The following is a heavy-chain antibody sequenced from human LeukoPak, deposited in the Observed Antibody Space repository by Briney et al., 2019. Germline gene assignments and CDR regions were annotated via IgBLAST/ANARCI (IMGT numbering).Heavy chain of an antibody. D-gene: IGHD2/OR15-2a*01. V-gene: IGHV1-2*02. J-gene: IGHJ4*02. CDR3: ARSGNRRSIFDY. CDR2: INPNSGGT. Sequence: ASVKVSCKASGYTFTSYYMHWVRQAPGQGLEWMGWINPNSGGTNYAQKFQGRVTMTRDTSISTAYMELSRLRSDDTAVYYCARSGNRRSIFDYWGQGTLVTVSS. CDR1: GYTFTSYY.